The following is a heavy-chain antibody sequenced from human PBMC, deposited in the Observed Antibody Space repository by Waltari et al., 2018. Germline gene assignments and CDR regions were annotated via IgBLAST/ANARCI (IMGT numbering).Heavy chain of an antibody. CDR3: ARGGLRWCDY. J-gene: IGHJ4*02. D-gene: IGHD2-21*01. CDR2: IYYSGST. V-gene: IGHV4-59*01. Sequence: QVQLQESGPGLVKPSETLSLTCTVSGGSISSYYWSWIRQPPGKGLEWIGYIYYSGSTNYNPSLKSRVTISVDTSKNQFSLKLSSVTAADTAVYYCARGGLRWCDYCGQGTLVTVSS. CDR1: GGSISSYY.